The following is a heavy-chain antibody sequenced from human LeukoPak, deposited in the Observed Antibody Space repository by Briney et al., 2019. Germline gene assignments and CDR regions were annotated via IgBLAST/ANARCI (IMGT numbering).Heavy chain of an antibody. Sequence: GGSLRLSCAASGFTFSSFDMHWVRQPTGQGLEWVSTIGTASDTYYPGSVEGRFTLSRDNAKNSLYLQMNSLTAGDTAVYYSARGPPRGKYYYMDVWGKGTTVTVSS. V-gene: IGHV3-13*01. J-gene: IGHJ6*03. CDR3: ARGPPRGKYYYMDV. CDR2: IGTASDT. D-gene: IGHD1-1*01. CDR1: GFTFSSFD.